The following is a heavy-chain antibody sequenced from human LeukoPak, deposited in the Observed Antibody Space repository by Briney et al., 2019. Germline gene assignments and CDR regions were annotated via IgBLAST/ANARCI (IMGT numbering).Heavy chain of an antibody. CDR2: INRDGSST. J-gene: IGHJ3*02. CDR3: ARGIFRRYKAFDI. V-gene: IGHV3-74*01. CDR1: GIIFSNYW. D-gene: IGHD1-1*01. Sequence: QPGGSLRLSCAASGIIFSNYWMHWVRQAPGKGLVWVSRINRDGSSTSYADSVKGRFTISRDNAKNTLYLQMNSLRAEDTAVYYCARGIFRRYKAFDIWGQGTMVTVSS.